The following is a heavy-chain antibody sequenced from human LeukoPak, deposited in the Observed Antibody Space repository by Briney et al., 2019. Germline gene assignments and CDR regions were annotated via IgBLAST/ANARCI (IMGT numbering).Heavy chain of an antibody. V-gene: IGHV4-38-2*01. CDR3: ARSVQCCSSSSCLEY. J-gene: IGHJ4*02. CDR2: ISHSGTR. Sequence: SEALSLTCAVSGGSISNTYYWGWIRPPPGKGLEWIGTISHSGTRYYSPSLKGRVTISVDTSKNQFSLKLSSVPAADTAVYYCARSVQCCSSSSCLEYWGQGTLVTVSS. CDR1: GGSISNTYY. D-gene: IGHD2-15*01.